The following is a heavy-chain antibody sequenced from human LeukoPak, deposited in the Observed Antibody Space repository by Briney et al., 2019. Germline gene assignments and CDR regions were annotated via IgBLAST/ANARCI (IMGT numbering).Heavy chain of an antibody. CDR1: GGSISSYY. D-gene: IGHD2-21*01. CDR2: IYYSGST. V-gene: IGHV4-59*01. J-gene: IGHJ6*03. Sequence: SETLSLTCTVSGGSISSYYWSWIRQPPGKGLEWVGYIYYSGSTNYNPSLKSRVTISVDTSKNQFSLKLSSVTAADTAVYYCARSISVPPFYYYYMDVWGKGTTVTVSS. CDR3: ARSISVPPFYYYYMDV.